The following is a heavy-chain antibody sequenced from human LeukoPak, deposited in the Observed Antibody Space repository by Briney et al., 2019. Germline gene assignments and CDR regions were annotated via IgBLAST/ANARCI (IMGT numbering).Heavy chain of an antibody. CDR2: INPSGGST. V-gene: IGHV1-46*01. J-gene: IGHJ4*02. D-gene: IGHD6-19*01. Sequence: ASVKVSCKASGYTFTSYYMHWVRQAPGQGLEWMGIINPSGGSTSYAQKFQGRVTMTRDTSTSTVYMELSSLRFEDTAVYYCARERPQIAPSSSGWGFDYWGQGTLVTVSS. CDR3: ARERPQIAPSSSGWGFDY. CDR1: GYTFTSYY.